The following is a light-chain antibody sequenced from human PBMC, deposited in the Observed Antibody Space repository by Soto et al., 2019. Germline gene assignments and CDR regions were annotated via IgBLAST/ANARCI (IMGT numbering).Light chain of an antibody. CDR3: SSYTSSSTRL. V-gene: IGLV2-14*01. J-gene: IGLJ3*02. CDR2: EVS. CDR1: SSDVGGYNY. Sequence: QSALTQPASVSGSPGQSITISCTGTSSDVGGYNYVSWYQQHPGKAPKLMIYEVSNRPSGVSNRFSGSKSGNTASLTISGLQAEDEADYSCSSYTSSSTRLFGGGTKLTVL.